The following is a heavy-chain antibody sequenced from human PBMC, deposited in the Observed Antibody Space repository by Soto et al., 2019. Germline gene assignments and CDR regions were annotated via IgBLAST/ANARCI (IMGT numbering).Heavy chain of an antibody. CDR2: IYYSGST. Sequence: QVQLQESGPGLVKPSQTLSLTCTVSGGSISSGDYYWSWIRQPPGKGLEWIGYIYYSGSTYYNPSLKSRVTISVDTSKNQFSLKLSSVTAADTAVYYCARGDDYGDYDEVRVWFDPWGQGTLVTVSS. CDR1: GGSISSGDYY. V-gene: IGHV4-30-4*01. CDR3: ARGDDYGDYDEVRVWFDP. J-gene: IGHJ5*02. D-gene: IGHD4-17*01.